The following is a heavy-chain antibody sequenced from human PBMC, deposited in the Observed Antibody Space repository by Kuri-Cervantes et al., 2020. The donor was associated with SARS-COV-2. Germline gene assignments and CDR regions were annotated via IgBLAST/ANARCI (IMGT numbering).Heavy chain of an antibody. D-gene: IGHD4-17*01. CDR1: GESFSGYY. V-gene: IGHV4-34*01. CDR2: VNHRGST. Sequence: SQTLSLTCAFYGESFSGYYWNWIRQSPGKGLEWIGEVNHRGSTNYNPSLKSRVTISVDPSSKQFSLHLGSVTAADTAVYYRARAYGFLRYIYYMDVWGRGTTVTVSS. J-gene: IGHJ6*03. CDR3: ARAYGFLRYIYYMDV.